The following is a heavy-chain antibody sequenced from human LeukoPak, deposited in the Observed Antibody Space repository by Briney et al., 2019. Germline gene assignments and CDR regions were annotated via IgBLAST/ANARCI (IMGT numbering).Heavy chain of an antibody. CDR3: ARRVYSNYWYFDL. CDR2: IYPGDSDA. V-gene: IGHV5-51*01. J-gene: IGHJ2*01. D-gene: IGHD4-11*01. Sequence: GESLKISCKGSGYSFTNYWIGWVRQMPGKGLEWMAIIYPGDSDARYGPSFQGQVTISADKSISTAYLQRSSLKASDTAIYYCARRVYSNYWYFDLWGRGTLVTVSS. CDR1: GYSFTNYW.